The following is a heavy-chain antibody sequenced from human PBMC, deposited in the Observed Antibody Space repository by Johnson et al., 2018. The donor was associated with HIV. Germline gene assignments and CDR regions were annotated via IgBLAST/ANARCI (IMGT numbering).Heavy chain of an antibody. J-gene: IGHJ3*02. CDR2: ISGRGGST. CDR1: GFTFSSYA. CDR3: AKVFGYCTNGVCLDAFDI. D-gene: IGHD2-8*01. V-gene: IGHV3-23*04. Sequence: VQLVESGGGVVQPGRSLRLSCAASGFTFSSYAMSWVRQAPGKGLEWVSAISGRGGSTYYADSVKGRFTISRDNSKNTLYLQMNSLRAEDTAVYYCAKVFGYCTNGVCLDAFDIWGQGTMVTVSS.